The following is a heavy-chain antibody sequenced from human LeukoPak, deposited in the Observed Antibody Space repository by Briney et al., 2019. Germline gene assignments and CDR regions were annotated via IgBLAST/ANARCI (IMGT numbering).Heavy chain of an antibody. Sequence: SVNVSCKASGGTLSSYAISWVRQAPGQGLEWMGGIIPIFGTANYAQKFQGRVTITADESTSTAYMELSSLRSEDTAVYYCARDPSTVTTSDAFDIWGQGTMVTVSS. CDR2: IIPIFGTA. V-gene: IGHV1-69*01. CDR3: ARDPSTVTTSDAFDI. J-gene: IGHJ3*02. D-gene: IGHD4-17*01. CDR1: GGTLSSYA.